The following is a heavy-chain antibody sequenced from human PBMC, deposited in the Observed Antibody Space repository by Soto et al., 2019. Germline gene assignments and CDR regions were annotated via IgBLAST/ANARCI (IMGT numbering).Heavy chain of an antibody. V-gene: IGHV3-7*03. Sequence: PGGSLRLSCAISGFIFNDYWMTWVRQAPGKGLEWVANIKQDGSEKYYVDSVKGRFTISRDNAKYSLYLQMNSLRAEDTAVYYCVRCNSGSYWIPEYWGQGTLVTVSS. D-gene: IGHD1-26*01. J-gene: IGHJ4*02. CDR1: GFIFNDYW. CDR3: VRCNSGSYWIPEY. CDR2: IKQDGSEK.